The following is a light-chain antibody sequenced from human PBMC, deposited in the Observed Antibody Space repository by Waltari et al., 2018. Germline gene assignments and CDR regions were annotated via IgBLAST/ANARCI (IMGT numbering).Light chain of an antibody. CDR1: QSLLYTSNNKNY. J-gene: IGKJ1*01. CDR2: WAS. Sequence: DVVMTQSPDSLAVSLGERATINCKSSQSLLYTSNNKNYLAWYQPKPGPHPKILIYWASIRESGVPDRFSGSGSGTDFTLTISGLQAEDVASYFCLQYLHTPRTFGQGTKVEIK. CDR3: LQYLHTPRT. V-gene: IGKV4-1*01.